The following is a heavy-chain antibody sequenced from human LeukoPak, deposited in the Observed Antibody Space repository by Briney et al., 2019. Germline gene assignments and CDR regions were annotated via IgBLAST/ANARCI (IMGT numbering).Heavy chain of an antibody. V-gene: IGHV1-2*02. CDR1: GYTFTGYY. CDR2: INPNSGGT. Sequence: GASVKVSCKASGYTFTGYYMHWVRQAPGQGLEWMGWINPNSGGTNFAQKFQGRVAMTRDTSISTAYMELGSPRSDDMPVYYSARASRLLVPSFDSWGQGTLVTVSS. D-gene: IGHD2-15*01. J-gene: IGHJ4*02. CDR3: ARASRLLVPSFDS.